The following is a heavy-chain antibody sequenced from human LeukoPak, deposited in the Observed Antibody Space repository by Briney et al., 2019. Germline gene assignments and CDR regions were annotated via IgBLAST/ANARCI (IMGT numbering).Heavy chain of an antibody. Sequence: PGGSLRLSCAVSGFTFSSYSMSWVRQAPGKGLEWVSSISSSSSYIYYADSVKGRFTISRDNAKNSLYLQMNSLRAEDTAEYYCARDYDFWSGLDCWGQGTLVTVSS. CDR2: ISSSSSYI. J-gene: IGHJ4*02. D-gene: IGHD3-3*01. V-gene: IGHV3-21*01. CDR1: GFTFSSYS. CDR3: ARDYDFWSGLDC.